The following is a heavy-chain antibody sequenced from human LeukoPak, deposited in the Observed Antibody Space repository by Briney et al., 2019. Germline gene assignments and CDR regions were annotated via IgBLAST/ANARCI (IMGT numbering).Heavy chain of an antibody. CDR2: VTSSSSTI. V-gene: IGHV3-48*02. Sequence: GGSLRLSCVASGFTFSSYRMNWVGQAPGKGPEWISYVTSSSSTIYDADSMKGRFTISRDNAKNSLYMQMNSLRDEDTALYYCARGTSPFDPWGRGTLVTVSS. J-gene: IGHJ5*02. CDR3: ARGTSPFDP. CDR1: GFTFSSYR.